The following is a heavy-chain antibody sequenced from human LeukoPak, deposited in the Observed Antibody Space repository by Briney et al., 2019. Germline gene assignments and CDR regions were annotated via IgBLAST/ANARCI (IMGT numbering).Heavy chain of an antibody. CDR1: GFAFXNYA. Sequence: SXRLXCXASGFAFXNYAKSWVRQAPGKGLEWVSLIYSGGNTYYADSVRGRFSISRDNSKNTLYLQMNSLRAEDTAIYYCAAYSSLDYWSQGTLVTVSS. CDR3: AAYSSLDY. J-gene: IGHJ4*02. V-gene: IGHV3-23*03. D-gene: IGHD3-22*01. CDR2: IYSGGNT.